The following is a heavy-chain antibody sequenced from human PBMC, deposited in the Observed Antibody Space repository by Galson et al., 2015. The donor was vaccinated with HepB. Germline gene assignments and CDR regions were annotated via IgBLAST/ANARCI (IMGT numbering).Heavy chain of an antibody. D-gene: IGHD3-10*01. Sequence: SLRLSCAASGVTFHDYVMHWVRQAPGKGLEWVSGISRSSDKIGCADSVKGRFTISRDNAKNSLYLQMNSLRAEDTALYYCAKETVRGIIDYWGQGTLVTVSS. CDR1: GVTFHDYV. CDR2: ISRSSDKI. J-gene: IGHJ4*02. V-gene: IGHV3-9*01. CDR3: AKETVRGIIDY.